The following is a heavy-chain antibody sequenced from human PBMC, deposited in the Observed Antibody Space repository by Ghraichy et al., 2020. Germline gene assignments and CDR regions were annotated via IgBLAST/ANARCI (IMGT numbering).Heavy chain of an antibody. D-gene: IGHD3-3*01. J-gene: IGHJ4*02. CDR3: ARAGITIFGVVRGYFDY. CDR1: GGSLSGYY. CDR2: INHSGST. Sequence: SQTLSLTCAVYGGSLSGYYWSWIRQPPGKGLEWIGEINHSGSTNYNPSLKSRVTISLDTSKNQFSLKLSSVTAADTAVYYCARAGITIFGVVRGYFDYWGQGTLVTVSS. V-gene: IGHV4-34*01.